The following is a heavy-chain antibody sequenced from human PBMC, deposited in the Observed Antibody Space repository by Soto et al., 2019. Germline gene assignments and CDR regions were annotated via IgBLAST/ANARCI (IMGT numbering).Heavy chain of an antibody. J-gene: IGHJ5*02. CDR3: ASPPPAYSSGVLAS. CDR2: INPKSGAT. V-gene: IGHV1-2*02. Sequence: ASVKVSCKASGYTFIGYHMHWVRQAPGQGLEWMGWINPKSGATNLAQKFQGRVTMTRDTSISTAYMELTRLTSDDTAVYYCASPPPAYSSGVLASWGQGTQVTVSS. D-gene: IGHD6-19*01. CDR1: GYTFIGYH.